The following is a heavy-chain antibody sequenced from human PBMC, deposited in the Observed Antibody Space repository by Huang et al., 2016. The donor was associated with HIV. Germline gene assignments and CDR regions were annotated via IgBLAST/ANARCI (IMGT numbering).Heavy chain of an antibody. J-gene: IGHJ4*02. CDR3: ARLHYDFWSGYYMAFDY. CDR1: GGSISTSKFY. CDR2: LYYTGST. Sequence: QLRLQESGPGLVKPSETLSLNCSVSGGSISTSKFYWGWIRQPPGKGLEWIGSLYYTGSTYYNPSLKSRVTISVDTSKNQFSLKVTSVTAADTAVYYGARLHYDFWSGYYMAFDYWGQGTLVTVSS. V-gene: IGHV4-39*01. D-gene: IGHD3-3*01.